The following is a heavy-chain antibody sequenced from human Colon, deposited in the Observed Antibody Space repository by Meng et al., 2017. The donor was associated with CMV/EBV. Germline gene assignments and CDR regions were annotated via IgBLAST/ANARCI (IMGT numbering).Heavy chain of an antibody. D-gene: IGHD3-3*01. Sequence: SETLSLTCAVYGGSFSGYYWSWIRQSPIKGLEWIGEINHRGSTNYNPSLKSRVTISVDTSKNQFSLKLSSVTAADTAVYYCASSHLDFWSNYAHPRGWALDVWGQGTTVTVSS. CDR2: INHRGST. J-gene: IGHJ6*02. CDR3: ASSHLDFWSNYAHPRGWALDV. CDR1: GGSFSGYY. V-gene: IGHV4-34*01.